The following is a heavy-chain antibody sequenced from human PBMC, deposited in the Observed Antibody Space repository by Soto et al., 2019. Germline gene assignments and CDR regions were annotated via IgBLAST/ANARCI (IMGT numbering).Heavy chain of an antibody. V-gene: IGHV4-39*01. D-gene: IGHD6-19*01. CDR3: ARLNMAGDAFDI. CDR2: IYYSGST. J-gene: IGHJ3*02. Sequence: SETLSLTCTVSGGSISSSSYYWGWIRQPPGKGLEWIGSIYYSGSTYYNPSLKSRVTISVDTSKNQFSLKLSCVTAADTAVYYCARLNMAGDAFDIWGQGTMVTVSS. CDR1: GGSISSSSYY.